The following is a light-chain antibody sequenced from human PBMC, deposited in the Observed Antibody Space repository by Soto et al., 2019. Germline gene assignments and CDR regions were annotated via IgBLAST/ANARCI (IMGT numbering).Light chain of an antibody. CDR3: QQLNSYPLT. CDR2: AAS. CDR1: QGINIF. J-gene: IGKJ4*01. Sequence: DIQLTQSPSFLSASVVDRVTITCRASQGINIFLAWFQQKPGKAPNLLISAASTLQSGVPSRFSGSGSGTDFTLTISSLQPEDFATYYCQQLNSYPLTFGGGTKVDIK. V-gene: IGKV1-9*01.